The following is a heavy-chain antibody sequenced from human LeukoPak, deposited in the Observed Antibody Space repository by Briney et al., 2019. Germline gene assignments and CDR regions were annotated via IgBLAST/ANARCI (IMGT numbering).Heavy chain of an antibody. CDR3: AKDIRARYDNHQGHNCDY. CDR2: ISWNSGSI. J-gene: IGHJ4*02. V-gene: IGHV3-9*03. CDR1: GFTYDDYA. D-gene: IGHD3-9*01. Sequence: GRSLRHSCAASGFTYDDYAMHWVRPAPGKGLEWVSGISWNSGSIGYADPVKGRFTISRDNAKNSLYLPMNSLRAEDMALYYCAKDIRARYDNHQGHNCDYGGQGTLDSVST.